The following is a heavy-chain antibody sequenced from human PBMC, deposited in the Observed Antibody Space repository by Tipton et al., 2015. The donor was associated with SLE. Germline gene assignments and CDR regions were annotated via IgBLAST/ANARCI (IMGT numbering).Heavy chain of an antibody. V-gene: IGHV3-48*01. J-gene: IGHJ6*03. Sequence: SLRLSCAASGFTFSSYSMNWVRQAPGKGLEWVSYISSSSSTIYYADSVKGRFTISRDNAKNSLYLQMNSLSAEDTAVYYCARDYSNYPYYYYYYMDVWGKGTTVTVSS. CDR3: ARDYSNYPYYYYYYMDV. CDR1: GFTFSSYS. D-gene: IGHD4-11*01. CDR2: ISSSSSTI.